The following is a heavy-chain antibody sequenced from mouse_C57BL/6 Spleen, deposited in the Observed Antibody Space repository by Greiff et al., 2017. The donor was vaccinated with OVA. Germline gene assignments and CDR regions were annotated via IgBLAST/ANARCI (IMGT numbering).Heavy chain of an antibody. CDR3: ARWDLYYFDY. CDR1: GYTFTSYW. Sequence: QVQLQQPGAELVRPGSSVKLSCKASGYTFTSYWMDWVKQRPGQGLEWIGNIYPSDSETHYNQKFKDKATLTVDKSSSTAYMQLSRLTSEDSAVYYCARWDLYYFDYWGQGTTLTVSS. J-gene: IGHJ2*01. D-gene: IGHD4-1*01. V-gene: IGHV1-61*01. CDR2: IYPSDSET.